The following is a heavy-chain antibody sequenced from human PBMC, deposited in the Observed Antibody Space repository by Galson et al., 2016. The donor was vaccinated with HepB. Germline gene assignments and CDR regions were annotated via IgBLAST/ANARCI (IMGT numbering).Heavy chain of an antibody. J-gene: IGHJ6*03. V-gene: IGHV4-61*02. CDR1: GDSIITSRYSY. CDR2: IYTSGNT. Sequence: TLSLTCTVSGDSIITSRYSYWTWLRQPVGKGPEWIGLIYTSGNTKYNPSLRSRVTISLGTSKNQFSLELISVTAADTAVYYCARETQLIVVVDQLQSDYYYMDVWDKGTTVTVSS. CDR3: ARETQLIVVVDQLQSDYYYMDV. D-gene: IGHD3-22*01.